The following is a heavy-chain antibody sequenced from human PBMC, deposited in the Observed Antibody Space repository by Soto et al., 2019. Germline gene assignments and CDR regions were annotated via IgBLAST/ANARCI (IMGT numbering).Heavy chain of an antibody. Sequence: ASVKVSCKASGYTFTSYGISWVRQAPGQGLEWMGWISAYNGNTNYAQKLQGRVTMTTDTSTSTAYMELRSLRSDDTAVYYCAILVVVVGANQDAFDIWGQGTMVTGSS. CDR1: GYTFTSYG. CDR2: ISAYNGNT. CDR3: AILVVVVGANQDAFDI. V-gene: IGHV1-18*01. D-gene: IGHD2-15*01. J-gene: IGHJ3*02.